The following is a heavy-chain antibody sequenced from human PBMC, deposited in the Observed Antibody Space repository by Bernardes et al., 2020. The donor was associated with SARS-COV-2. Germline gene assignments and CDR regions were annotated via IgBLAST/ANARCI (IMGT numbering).Heavy chain of an antibody. V-gene: IGHV4-34*01. CDR2: INHSGST. D-gene: IGHD3-3*01. J-gene: IGHJ4*02. Sequence: SETLSLTCAVYGGSFSGYYWSWIRQPPGKGLEWIGEINHSGSTNYNPSLKSRVTISVDTSKNQFSLKLSSVTAADTAVYYCARGGYDFWSGYSRSYYFDYWGQGTLVTVSS. CDR3: ARGGYDFWSGYSRSYYFDY. CDR1: GGSFSGYY.